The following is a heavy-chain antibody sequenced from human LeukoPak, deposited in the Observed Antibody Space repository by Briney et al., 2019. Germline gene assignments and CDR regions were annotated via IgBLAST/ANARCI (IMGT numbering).Heavy chain of an antibody. V-gene: IGHV1-24*01. CDR3: PTRNSSITRINRNYYYYVMDV. Sequence: ASVKVSCKVSGYTLTELSMHWVRQAPGKGLEWMGGFDPEDGETIYAQKFQGRVTMTEDTSTDTAYMELSSLRSEDMAVYFCPTRNSSITRINRNYYYYVMDVWAKGTTVTVSS. CDR1: GYTLTELS. CDR2: FDPEDGET. D-gene: IGHD2-2*01. J-gene: IGHJ6*04.